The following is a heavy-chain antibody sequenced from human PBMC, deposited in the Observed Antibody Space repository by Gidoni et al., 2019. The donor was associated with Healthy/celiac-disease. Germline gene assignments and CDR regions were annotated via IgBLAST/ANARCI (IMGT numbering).Heavy chain of an antibody. CDR1: GFSLSTSGVG. CDR3: AHLEYYDSSGYYYRPYYFDY. V-gene: IGHV2-5*02. D-gene: IGHD3-22*01. CDR2: IYWDDDK. J-gene: IGHJ4*02. Sequence: QITLKESGPTLVKPTQTLTLTCTFSGFSLSTSGVGVGWIRQPPGKALEWLALIYWDDDKRYSPSLKSRLTITKDTSKNQVVLIMTNMDPVDTATYYCAHLEYYDSSGYYYRPYYFDYWGQGTLVTVSS.